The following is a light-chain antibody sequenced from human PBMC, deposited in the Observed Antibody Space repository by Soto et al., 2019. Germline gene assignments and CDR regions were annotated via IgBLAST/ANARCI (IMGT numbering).Light chain of an antibody. CDR3: QQYNNWPPWT. V-gene: IGKV3-15*01. CDR1: QSVTTN. J-gene: IGKJ1*01. CDR2: GAS. Sequence: EGVMTQSPATLSVSPGERATLSCRASQSVTTNMAWYQQKPGQAPRLLIYGASTRATGIPARFSGSGSGTDFTLTISSLQSEDFAVYYCQQYNNWPPWTFGQGTKMDIK.